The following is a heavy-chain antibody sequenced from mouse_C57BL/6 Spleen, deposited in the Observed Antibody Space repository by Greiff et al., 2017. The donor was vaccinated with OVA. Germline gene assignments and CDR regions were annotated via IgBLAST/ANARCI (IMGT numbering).Heavy chain of an antibody. V-gene: IGHV1-82*01. Sequence: QVQLQQSGPELVKPGASVKISCKASGYAFSSSWMNWVKQRPGKGLEWIGRIYPGAGGTNYNGKFKGKATLTADKSSSTAYMQLSSLTSEDSAVYFGARAGNTVVANYYAMDYWGQGTSVTVSS. CDR1: GYAFSSSW. J-gene: IGHJ4*01. CDR3: ARAGNTVVANYYAMDY. CDR2: IYPGAGGT. D-gene: IGHD1-1*01.